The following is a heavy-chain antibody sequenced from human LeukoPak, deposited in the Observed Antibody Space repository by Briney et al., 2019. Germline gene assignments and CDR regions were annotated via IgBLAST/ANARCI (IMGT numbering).Heavy chain of an antibody. CDR1: GGSFSGYY. Sequence: SETLSLTCAVYGGSFSGYYWSWIRQPPGKGLEWIGQISRRGNTNYNPSLKSRVTISVDTPKDQLSLKLSTVTAADTALYYCARHGEYYFDYWGQGTLVTVSS. CDR2: ISRRGNT. J-gene: IGHJ4*02. D-gene: IGHD3-10*01. V-gene: IGHV4-34*01. CDR3: ARHGEYYFDY.